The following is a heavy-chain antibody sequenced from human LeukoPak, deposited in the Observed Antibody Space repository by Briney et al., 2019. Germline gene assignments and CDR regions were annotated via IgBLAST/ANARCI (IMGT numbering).Heavy chain of an antibody. J-gene: IGHJ3*02. V-gene: IGHV4-59*01. CDR2: IYYSGST. CDR1: GGSISSYY. Sequence: PSETLSLTCTVSGGSISSYYWSWIRQPPGKGLEWIGYIYYSGSTNYNPSLKSRVTISVDTSKNQFSLKLSSVTAADTAVYYCARAGSGSLLMLFGIWGQGTMVTVSS. CDR3: ARAGSGSLLMLFGI. D-gene: IGHD6-19*01.